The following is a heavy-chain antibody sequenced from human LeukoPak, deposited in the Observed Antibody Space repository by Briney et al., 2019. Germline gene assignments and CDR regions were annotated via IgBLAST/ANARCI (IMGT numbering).Heavy chain of an antibody. CDR1: GGSISSYY. V-gene: IGHV4-59*01. CDR2: IYYSGST. Sequence: SETLSLTCTVSGGSISSYYWSWIRQPPGKGLEWIGYIYYSGSTNYNPSLKSRVTISVDTSKNQFSLKLSSVTAADTAVYYCARAIAARAPHTYYYYGMDVWAKGPRSPSP. CDR3: ARAIAARAPHTYYYYGMDV. J-gene: IGHJ6*02. D-gene: IGHD6-6*01.